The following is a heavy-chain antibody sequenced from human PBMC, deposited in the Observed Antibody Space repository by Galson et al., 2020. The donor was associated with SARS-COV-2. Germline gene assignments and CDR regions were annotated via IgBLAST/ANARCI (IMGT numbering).Heavy chain of an antibody. Sequence: GGSLRLSCAASGFIFGNYEMHWVRQGPGKGLEWVSLTSYNGWQKEYSDSVKGRFTISRDNTNNMLHLQMTSLRIDDTAVYYCARGRLVGVTMGWLDPWGQGTPVTVSS. V-gene: IGHV3-30*03. CDR2: TSYNGWQK. J-gene: IGHJ5*02. CDR3: ARGRLVGVTMGWLDP. D-gene: IGHD1-26*01. CDR1: GFIFGNYE.